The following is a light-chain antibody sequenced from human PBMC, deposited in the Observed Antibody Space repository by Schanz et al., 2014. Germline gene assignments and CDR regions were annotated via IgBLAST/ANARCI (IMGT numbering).Light chain of an antibody. V-gene: IGKV3-15*01. Sequence: EIVMTQSPPTLSVSPGERATLSCRASQSVSSNLAWYLQKPGQAPRLLIYGASTRATGIPARFIGSGSGTDFTLTISSLEPEDFAVYYCQQYDRSPPTFGQGTRVEIK. CDR2: GAS. CDR1: QSVSSN. J-gene: IGKJ1*01. CDR3: QQYDRSPPT.